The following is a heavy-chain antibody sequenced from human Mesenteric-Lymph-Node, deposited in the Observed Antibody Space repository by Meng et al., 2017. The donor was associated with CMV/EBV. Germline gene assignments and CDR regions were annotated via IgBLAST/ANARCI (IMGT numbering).Heavy chain of an antibody. CDR3: ARDLAVDYYGMDV. V-gene: IGHV1-2*02. Sequence: ASVKVSCKASGYTFTGYYMHWVRQAPGQGLEWMGWISPNSGGTNYAQKFQGRVTMTRDTSISTAYMELGRLRSDDTAVYYCARDLAVDYYGMDVWGQGTTVTVSS. J-gene: IGHJ6*02. CDR2: ISPNSGGT. CDR1: GYTFTGYY.